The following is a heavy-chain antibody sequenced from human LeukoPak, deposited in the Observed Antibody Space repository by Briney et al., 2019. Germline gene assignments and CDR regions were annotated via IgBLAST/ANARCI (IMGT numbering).Heavy chain of an antibody. D-gene: IGHD3-22*01. CDR2: IKQGGSEK. CDR3: AASSGYYFSHFDY. Sequence: GGSLRLSCAASGFTFSSYWMSWVRQAPGKGLEWVANIKQGGSEKYYVDSVKGRFTISRDNAKNSLYLQVNSLRAEDTAVYYCAASSGYYFSHFDYWGQGTLVTVSS. CDR1: GFTFSSYW. J-gene: IGHJ4*02. V-gene: IGHV3-7*05.